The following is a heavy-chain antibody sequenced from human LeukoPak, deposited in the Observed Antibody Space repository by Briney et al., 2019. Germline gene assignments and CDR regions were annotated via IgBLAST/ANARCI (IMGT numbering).Heavy chain of an antibody. CDR1: GFTFDDYT. V-gene: IGHV3-43*01. CDR2: ISWDGGST. D-gene: IGHD6-19*01. Sequence: SGGSLRLSCAASGFTFDDYTMHWVRQAPGKGLEWVSLISWDGGSTYYADSVKGRFTISRDNSKNSLYLQMNSLRTEGTALYYCAKDISGGSGWYDYWGQGTLVTVSS. CDR3: AKDISGGSGWYDY. J-gene: IGHJ4*02.